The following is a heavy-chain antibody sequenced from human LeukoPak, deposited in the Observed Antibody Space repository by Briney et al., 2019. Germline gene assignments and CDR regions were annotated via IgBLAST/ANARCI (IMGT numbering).Heavy chain of an antibody. D-gene: IGHD3-10*01. CDR1: EFSVGAYA. CDR3: TRGVGRWGGTFDY. V-gene: IGHV3-48*01. J-gene: IGHJ4*02. Sequence: PGGSLRLSCVASEFSVGAYAMNWVRQAPGKGLEWVSYRSASGSATYYAESVKGRFSISRDNGQNSLYLQMNSMRAGDTAVYDCTRGVGRWGGTFDYWGQGTLVTVSS. CDR2: RSASGSAT.